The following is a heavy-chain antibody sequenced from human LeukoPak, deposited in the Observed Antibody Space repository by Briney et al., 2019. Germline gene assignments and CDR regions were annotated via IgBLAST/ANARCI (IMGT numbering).Heavy chain of an antibody. J-gene: IGHJ3*02. D-gene: IGHD2-15*01. CDR2: INWNGGST. Sequence: GGSLRLSCAASGFTFNTYVMSWVRQAPGKGLEWVSGINWNGGSTGYADSVKGRFTISRDNAKNSLYLQMNSLRAEDTALYHCAREYPYSPHAFDIWGQGTMVTVSS. CDR1: GFTFNTYV. V-gene: IGHV3-20*01. CDR3: AREYPYSPHAFDI.